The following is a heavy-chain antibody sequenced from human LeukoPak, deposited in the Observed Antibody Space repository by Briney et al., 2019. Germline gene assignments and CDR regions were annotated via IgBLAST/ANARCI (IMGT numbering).Heavy chain of an antibody. J-gene: IGHJ3*02. CDR1: GYTFTGYY. CDR3: AREAGLLWFGELYPDDAFDI. V-gene: IGHV1-2*02. CDR2: INSNSGGT. Sequence: AASVKVSCKASGYTFTGYYMHWVRQAPGQGLEWMGWINSNSGGTNYAQKFQGRVTMTRDTSISTAYMELSRLRSDDTAVYYCAREAGLLWFGELYPDDAFDIWGQGTMVTVSS. D-gene: IGHD3-10*01.